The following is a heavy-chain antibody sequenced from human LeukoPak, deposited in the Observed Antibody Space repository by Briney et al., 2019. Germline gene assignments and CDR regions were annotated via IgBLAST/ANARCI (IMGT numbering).Heavy chain of an antibody. J-gene: IGHJ6*02. Sequence: GGSLRLSCAASGFTFSSYWMHWVRQAPGKGPVWVSRINSDGSTTDYADSVKGRFTISRDNVKNTLYLQMNSLRAEDTAVYYCVGEMTMLTFYGMDVWGQGTTVTVSS. V-gene: IGHV3-74*01. CDR2: INSDGSTT. CDR1: GFTFSSYW. CDR3: VGEMTMLTFYGMDV. D-gene: IGHD4-17*01.